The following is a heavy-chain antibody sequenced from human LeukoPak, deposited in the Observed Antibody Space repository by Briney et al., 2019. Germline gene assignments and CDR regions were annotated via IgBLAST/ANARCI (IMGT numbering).Heavy chain of an antibody. CDR3: ARGHCSSTSCYWYFDL. CDR2: IYYSGST. V-gene: IGHV4-31*03. J-gene: IGHJ2*01. CDR1: GGSISSGGYY. Sequence: MTSETLSLTCTVSGGSISSGGYYWSWIRQHPGKGLEWIGYIYYSGSTYYNPSLKSRVTISVDTSKNQFSLKPSSVTAADTAVYYCARGHCSSTSCYWYFDLWGRGTLVTVSS. D-gene: IGHD2-2*01.